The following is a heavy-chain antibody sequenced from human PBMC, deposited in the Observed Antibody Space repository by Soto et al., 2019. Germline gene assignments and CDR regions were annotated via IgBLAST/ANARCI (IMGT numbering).Heavy chain of an antibody. J-gene: IGHJ5*02. V-gene: IGHV1-18*01. CDR3: ARDQYYDIFTGHNWFDP. D-gene: IGHD3-9*01. CDR1: GYTFTSYG. CDR2: ISAYNGNT. Sequence: QVQLVQSGAEVKKPGASVKVSCKASGYTFTSYGISWVRQAPGQGLEWMGWISAYNGNTNYAQKLQGRVTMTTDTSTRTAYMELRSLRSDDTAVYYCARDQYYDIFTGHNWFDPWGQGTLVTVSS.